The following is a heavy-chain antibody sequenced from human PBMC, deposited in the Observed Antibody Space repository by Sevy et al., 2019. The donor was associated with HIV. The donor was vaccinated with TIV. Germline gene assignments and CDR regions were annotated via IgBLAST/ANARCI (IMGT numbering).Heavy chain of an antibody. CDR3: ARGGYSGYAFDY. CDR1: GGSISSYY. D-gene: IGHD5-12*01. CDR2: IYYSGST. Sequence: SETLSLTCTVSGGSISSYYWSWIRQPPGKGLEWIGYIYYSGSTNYNPSLKSRVTISVDPSKNQFSLKLSSVTAADTAVYYCARGGYSGYAFDYWGQGTLVTVSS. V-gene: IGHV4-59*01. J-gene: IGHJ4*02.